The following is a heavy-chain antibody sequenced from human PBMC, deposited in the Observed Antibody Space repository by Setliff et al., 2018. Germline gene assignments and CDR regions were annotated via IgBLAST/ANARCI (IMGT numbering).Heavy chain of an antibody. Sequence: PSETLSLTCSVSGGSISSYFWNWVRQPAGKGLEWIGRIYSNENTNYNPSLKSRVTMSIDTSKNQLSLKLSSVTAADTAVYYCARLNFWSGFWYFTLRGQGTPVTVSS. CDR2: IYSNENT. CDR3: ARLNFWSGFWYFTL. J-gene: IGHJ4*02. CDR1: GGSISSYF. V-gene: IGHV4-4*07. D-gene: IGHD3-3*01.